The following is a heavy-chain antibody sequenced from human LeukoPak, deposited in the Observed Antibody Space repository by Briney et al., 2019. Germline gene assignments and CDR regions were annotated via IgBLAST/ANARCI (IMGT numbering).Heavy chain of an antibody. J-gene: IGHJ2*01. V-gene: IGHV4-31*03. CDR1: GGSISSGGYY. CDR3: ARAPYVWGSYRYPKYWYFDL. Sequence: PSETLSLTCTVSGGSISSGGYYWSWIRQHPGKGLEWIGYIYYSGSTYYNPSLKSRVTISVDTSKNQFSLKLSSVTAADTAVYYCARAPYVWGSYRYPKYWYFDLWGRGTLVTVSS. CDR2: IYYSGST. D-gene: IGHD3-16*02.